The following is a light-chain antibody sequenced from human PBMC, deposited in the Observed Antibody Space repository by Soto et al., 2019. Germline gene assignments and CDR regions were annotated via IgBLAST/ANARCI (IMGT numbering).Light chain of an antibody. Sequence: QSALTKPASVSGSAGQSITISCTGTSSDVGGYNYVSWYQQHPGKAPKLMIYEVSNRPSGVSNRFSGSKSGNTASLTISGLQAEDEADYYCSSYTSSSNYVFGTGTKVTVL. CDR1: SSDVGGYNY. J-gene: IGLJ1*01. CDR3: SSYTSSSNYV. CDR2: EVS. V-gene: IGLV2-14*01.